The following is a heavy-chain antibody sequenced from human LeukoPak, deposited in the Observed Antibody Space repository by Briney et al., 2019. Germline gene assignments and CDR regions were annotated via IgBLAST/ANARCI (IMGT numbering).Heavy chain of an antibody. J-gene: IGHJ5*02. CDR2: ISISVGST. D-gene: IGHD3-16*01. Sequence: SGGSLRLSCAASGFTFSSYAMSWVRQAPGKGLEWVSAISISVGSTYYADSVKGRFTISRDNSKNMLYLQMNSLRAEDTAVYYCAGGGGGTGSAPGARETLLTVPS. CDR1: GFTFSSYA. V-gene: IGHV3-23*01. CDR3: AGGGGGTGSAP.